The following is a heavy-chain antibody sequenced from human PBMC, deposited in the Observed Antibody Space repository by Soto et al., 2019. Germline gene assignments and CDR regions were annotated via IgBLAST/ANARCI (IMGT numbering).Heavy chain of an antibody. CDR3: ARDPTLWFGERYGMDV. J-gene: IGHJ6*02. D-gene: IGHD3-10*01. CDR1: GFTFSSYA. V-gene: IGHV3-30-3*01. CDR2: ISYDGSNK. Sequence: QVQLVESGGGVVQPGRSLRLSCAASGFTFSSYAMHWVRQAPGKGLEWVAVISYDGSNKYYADSVKGRFTISRDNSKNXLYLQMNSLRAEDTAVYYCARDPTLWFGERYGMDVWGQGTTVTVSS.